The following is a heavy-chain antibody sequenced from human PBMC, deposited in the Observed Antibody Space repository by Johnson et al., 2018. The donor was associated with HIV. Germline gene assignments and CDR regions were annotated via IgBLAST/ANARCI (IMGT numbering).Heavy chain of an antibody. CDR2: VSSNGGKT. Sequence: VQLVESGGGSVQPGRSLRLSCADSGFTFSTYAMHWVRQAPGKGLEYVSGVSSNGGKTYYANSVKGRFTISRDNSKNTLYLQMGSLRTEDMAVYHCARARYTSDWYLYDAFDLWGQGTMVTVSS. CDR3: ARARYTSDWYLYDAFDL. V-gene: IGHV3-64*01. J-gene: IGHJ3*01. D-gene: IGHD6-13*01. CDR1: GFTFSTYA.